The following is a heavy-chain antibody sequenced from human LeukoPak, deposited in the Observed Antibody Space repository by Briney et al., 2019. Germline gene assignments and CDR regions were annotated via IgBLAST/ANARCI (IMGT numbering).Heavy chain of an antibody. V-gene: IGHV3-48*01. CDR2: IWDSSRIT. CDR3: AGYCSSTSCRGFQH. J-gene: IGHJ1*01. CDR1: GFTFGSYS. D-gene: IGHD2-2*01. Sequence: QSGGSLRLSCAASGFTFGSYSMNWVRQAPGKGLEWLSYIWDSSRITYQADSVKGRFTISRDNAKSSLYLQMNSLRAEDTAVYYCAGYCSSTSCRGFQHWGQGTLVTVSS.